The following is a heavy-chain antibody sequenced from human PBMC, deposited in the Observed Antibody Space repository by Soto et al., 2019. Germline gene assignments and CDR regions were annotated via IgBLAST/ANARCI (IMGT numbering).Heavy chain of an antibody. D-gene: IGHD4-17*01. CDR3: ARGLYGPMDY. Sequence: GXLRLSCASSGFXFSSYILNWVRQAPGKGLEWVSSISSSSSYIYYADSVKGRFTISRDNAKNSLYLKMNSLRAEDTAVYYCARGLYGPMDYWGQGTLVTVSS. CDR2: ISSSSSYI. CDR1: GFXFSSYI. V-gene: IGHV3-21*01. J-gene: IGHJ4*02.